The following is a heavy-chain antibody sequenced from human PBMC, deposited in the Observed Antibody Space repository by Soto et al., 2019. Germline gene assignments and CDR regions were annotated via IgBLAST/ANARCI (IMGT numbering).Heavy chain of an antibody. CDR2: ISGSGGRT. D-gene: IGHD5-12*01. CDR1: GFTFSSYA. J-gene: IGHJ4*02. CDR3: AKVGVAKSTGCFDY. V-gene: IGHV3-23*01. Sequence: GGSLRLSCAASGFTFSSYAMSWVRQAPGKGLEWVSAISGSGGRTYYANSGKGRFTISRDNSKNTLYLQMNSLRAEDTAVYYCAKVGVAKSTGCFDYWGQGTLVTVSS.